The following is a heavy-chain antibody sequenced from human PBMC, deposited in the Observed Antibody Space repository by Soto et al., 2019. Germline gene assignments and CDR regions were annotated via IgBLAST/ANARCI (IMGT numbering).Heavy chain of an antibody. V-gene: IGHV3-23*01. CDR2: ISGSGGST. J-gene: IGHJ4*02. D-gene: IGHD6-19*01. CDR3: AKARSQQWQVPFDY. Sequence: EVQLLESGGGLVQPGGSLRLSCAASGFTFSSYAMSWVRQAPGKGLEWVSAISGSGGSTYYADSVKGRFTISRDTSRDTVYLPGTRLGAAATLVDSWAKARSQQWQVPFDYGGQDTLVIVCS. CDR1: GFTFSSYA.